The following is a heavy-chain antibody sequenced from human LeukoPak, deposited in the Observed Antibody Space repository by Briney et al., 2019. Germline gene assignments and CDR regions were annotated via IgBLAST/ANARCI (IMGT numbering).Heavy chain of an antibody. V-gene: IGHV1-18*01. Sequence: GASVKVSCKASGYTFTSYGISWVRQAPGQGLEWMGWISAYNGNTNYAQKLQGRVTMTTDTSTSTAYMELRSLRSDDTAVYYCARETRIAAAGTEFDPWGQGTLVTVSS. CDR2: ISAYNGNT. CDR3: ARETRIAAAGTEFDP. CDR1: GYTFTSYG. D-gene: IGHD6-13*01. J-gene: IGHJ5*02.